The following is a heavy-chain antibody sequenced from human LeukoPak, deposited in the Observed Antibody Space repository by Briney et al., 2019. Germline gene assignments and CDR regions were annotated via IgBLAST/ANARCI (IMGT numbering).Heavy chain of an antibody. V-gene: IGHV3-7*05. Sequence: PGGSLRLSCAASKFTFTNYWMSWVGLAPGKGLEWVANIKQDGSERYYVDSVKDRFTISRDNTENSLYLQMKSLRAEDTAVYYCARDIRLSYVGSTYFDHWGQGTLVTVSS. CDR2: IKQDGSER. CDR3: ARDIRLSYVGSTYFDH. CDR1: KFTFTNYW. D-gene: IGHD1-26*01. J-gene: IGHJ4*02.